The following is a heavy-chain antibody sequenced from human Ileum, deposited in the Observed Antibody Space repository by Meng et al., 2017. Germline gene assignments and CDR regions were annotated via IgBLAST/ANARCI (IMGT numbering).Heavy chain of an antibody. J-gene: IGHJ4*01. V-gene: IGHV4-39*02. CDR2: IYYRGTT. CDR1: SGSLTSSGSY. CDR3: ARGTDYGDSYYFDF. D-gene: IGHD4-17*01. Sequence: QLQLQVSGPGLLEPSETLSLTCVASSGSLTSSGSYWGWVRQSPGKGLEWIATIYYRGTTYYNPSPKSRVTISIDTSKSQVSLEMASVVAADSGLFYCARGTDYGDSYYFDFWGPGFLVTVSS.